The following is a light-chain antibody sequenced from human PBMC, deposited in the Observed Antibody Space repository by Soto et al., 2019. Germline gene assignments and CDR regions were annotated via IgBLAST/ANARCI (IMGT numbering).Light chain of an antibody. CDR1: RSVPSNF. CDR2: GAS. J-gene: IGKJ1*01. V-gene: IGKV3-20*01. Sequence: EIVLAQSPGTLSLSPGEGATLSCRASRSVPSNFLAWFQQKPGQAPRLLIYGASTRATDIPDRFTGSGSGTDFTLTISSLQSEDFAVYYCQQYDYWPRTFGQGTKVEIK. CDR3: QQYDYWPRT.